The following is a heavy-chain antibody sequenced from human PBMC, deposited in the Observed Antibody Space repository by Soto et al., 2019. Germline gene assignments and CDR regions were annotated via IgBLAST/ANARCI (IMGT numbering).Heavy chain of an antibody. CDR3: ARANCISTSCYSYYYYGMDV. CDR1: GFTFSSFG. CDR2: ISYDGSNK. J-gene: IGHJ6*02. V-gene: IGHV3-30*03. Sequence: GGSLRLSCAASGFTFSSFGMHWVRQAPGKGLEWVAVISYDGSNKYYSESVKGRFTISRDNSKNTLFLQMNSLRAEDTAVYYCARANCISTSCYSYYYYGMDVWGQGTTVTVSS. D-gene: IGHD2-2*01.